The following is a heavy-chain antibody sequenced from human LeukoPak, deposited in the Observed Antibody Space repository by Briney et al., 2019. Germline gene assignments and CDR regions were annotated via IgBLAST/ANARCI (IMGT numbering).Heavy chain of an antibody. D-gene: IGHD6-13*01. Sequence: PSETLSLTCTVSGGSISPYYWSWIRQPPGKGLEWIGYIYYSGSTNYNPSLKSRVTISLDTSKNQFSLKLSSVTAADTAVYYCAGLGSSWYLAPDYWGQGTLATVSS. V-gene: IGHV4-59*01. J-gene: IGHJ4*02. CDR2: IYYSGST. CDR3: AGLGSSWYLAPDY. CDR1: GGSISPYY.